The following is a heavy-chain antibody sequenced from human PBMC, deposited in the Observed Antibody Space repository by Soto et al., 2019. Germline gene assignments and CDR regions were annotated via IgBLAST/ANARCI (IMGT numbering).Heavy chain of an antibody. V-gene: IGHV4-31*03. Sequence: SGTLSLTCTVSGGSISSGGYYWSWIRKHPGKGLEWIGYIYYSGSTYYNPSLKSRVTISVDTSKNQFSLKLGSVTAADTAVYYCARGAFWSGYYWFDPWGQGTLVTVSS. CDR1: GGSISSGGYY. CDR3: ARGAFWSGYYWFDP. D-gene: IGHD3-3*01. CDR2: IYYSGST. J-gene: IGHJ5*02.